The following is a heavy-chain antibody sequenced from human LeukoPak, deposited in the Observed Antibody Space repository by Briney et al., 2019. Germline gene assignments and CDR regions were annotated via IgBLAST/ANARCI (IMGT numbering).Heavy chain of an antibody. Sequence: GGSLRLSCAASGFTVTSYAMSWVRQAPRKGLEWVSTISDSDVSPFYADSVKGRFTISRDTSQSTLYLQMNSLRADDTAIYFCAKSHSARDAYFAYWGQGALVTVSS. CDR2: ISDSDVSP. J-gene: IGHJ4*02. D-gene: IGHD4-11*01. CDR1: GFTVTSYA. V-gene: IGHV3-23*01. CDR3: AKSHSARDAYFAY.